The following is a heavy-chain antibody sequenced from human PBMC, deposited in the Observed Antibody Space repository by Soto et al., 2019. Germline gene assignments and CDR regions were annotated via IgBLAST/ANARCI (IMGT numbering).Heavy chain of an antibody. CDR2: ISGSGGST. Sequence: EVQLLESGGGLVQPGGSLRLSCAASGFTFSSYAMNWVRQGPGKGLEWVSVISGSGGSTYYADSVKGRFTISRDNSKNTLYLQMISLRAVDTAVDYCASRGGGWDFDYWGQGFLVTVSS. CDR1: GFTFSSYA. D-gene: IGHD6-19*01. J-gene: IGHJ4*02. V-gene: IGHV3-23*01. CDR3: ASRGGGWDFDY.